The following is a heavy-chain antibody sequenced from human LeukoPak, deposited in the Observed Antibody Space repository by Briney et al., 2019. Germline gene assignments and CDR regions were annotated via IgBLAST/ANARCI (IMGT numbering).Heavy chain of an antibody. J-gene: IGHJ4*02. CDR1: GGSISSSDFN. CDR3: ARLDKGIKAAHFDY. V-gene: IGHV4-39*01. Sequence: NSSETLSLTCTVSGGSISSSDFNWGWIRQPPGKGLEWIGVISYSGCTYYNPSLKSRVTISVDTSKSHFSLKLSSVTAADTAIYYCARLDKGIKAAHFDYWGQGTLVTVSS. CDR2: ISYSGCT. D-gene: IGHD6-25*01.